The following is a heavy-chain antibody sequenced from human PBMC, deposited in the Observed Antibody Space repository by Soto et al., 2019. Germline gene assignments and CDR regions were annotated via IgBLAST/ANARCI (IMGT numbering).Heavy chain of an antibody. CDR1: GFSLSTSGVG. J-gene: IGHJ4*02. CDR3: ARRWGSVNFDY. D-gene: IGHD7-27*01. Sequence: TLKESGPTVVIPTQTLTLTCTFSGFSLSTSGVGVGWIRQPPGKALEWLALIYWDDNKNYSPSLKSRLTITKDTSKNQVVLTMTNMDPVDTATYYCARRWGSVNFDYWGQGRLVTVSS. V-gene: IGHV2-5*02. CDR2: IYWDDNK.